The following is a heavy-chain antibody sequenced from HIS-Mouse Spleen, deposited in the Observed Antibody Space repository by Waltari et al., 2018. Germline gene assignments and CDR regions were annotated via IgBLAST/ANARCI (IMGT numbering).Heavy chain of an antibody. J-gene: IGHJ3*02. CDR1: GYTFTGYY. CDR3: ARVGLGIAFDI. CDR2: INPKSGGT. V-gene: IGHV1-2*02. D-gene: IGHD7-27*01. Sequence: QVQLVQSGAEVKKPGASVKVSCKASGYTFTGYYMHWVRQAPGQGLAWMGWINPKSGGTNYEQKFQGRVTMTRDTSISTAYMELSRLRSDDTAVYYCARVGLGIAFDIWGQGTMVTVSS.